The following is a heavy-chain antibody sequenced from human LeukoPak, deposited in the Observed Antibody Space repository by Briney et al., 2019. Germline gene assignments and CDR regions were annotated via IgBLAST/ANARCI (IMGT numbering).Heavy chain of an antibody. D-gene: IGHD2-21*01. CDR1: GFTVSNNY. Sequence: GGSLRLSCAASGFTVSNNYMTWVRQAPGKGLEWVSLIYSAGSTYYADSVKGRFTISRDNSKNTVYLQMNSLRAEDTAVYYCARNIPVTRWGYWGQGTLVTVSS. CDR3: ARNIPVTRWGY. V-gene: IGHV3-66*01. J-gene: IGHJ4*02. CDR2: IYSAGST.